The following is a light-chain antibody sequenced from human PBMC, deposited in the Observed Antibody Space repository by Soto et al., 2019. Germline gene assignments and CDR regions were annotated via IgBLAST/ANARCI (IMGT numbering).Light chain of an antibody. CDR1: QSITANF. Sequence: EIVLTQSPGTLSLSPGERATLSCRASQSITANFLAWYQQKPGQAPRLLIYGASTSAAGVPDRFSGSGSGPDFALSITRLEPDDFAVYYCQQYGRSPLMYTFGQGTKLGVK. J-gene: IGKJ2*01. CDR3: QQYGRSPLMYT. CDR2: GAS. V-gene: IGKV3-20*01.